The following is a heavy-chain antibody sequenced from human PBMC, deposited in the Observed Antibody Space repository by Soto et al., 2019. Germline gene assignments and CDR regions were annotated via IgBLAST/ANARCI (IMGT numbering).Heavy chain of an antibody. CDR3: ARVLRGWFDP. V-gene: IGHV4-4*02. J-gene: IGHJ5*02. Sequence: PSETLSLTCALSCGSITSANWWTWVRQPPGGGLEWIGEISHSGITNYKASLKSRVTMSVDKTKNGVSLKLTSVTAADTAVYYCARVLRGWFDPWGQGTPVTVSS. CDR1: CGSITSANW. CDR2: ISHSGIT.